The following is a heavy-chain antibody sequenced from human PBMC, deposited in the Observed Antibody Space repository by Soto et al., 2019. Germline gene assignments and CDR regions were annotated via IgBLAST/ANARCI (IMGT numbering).Heavy chain of an antibody. Sequence: QVQLVQSGAEVKKPGSSVKVSCKASGGTFSPYTINWVRQAPGQGLEWMGRIIPFHGVTNYAQKFQDRVTITADKSTSTAYMELSGRRFEDTAMYYCTRDWEITVSTWSFGGFWGRGTLVTVSS. CDR2: IIPFHGVT. J-gene: IGHJ4*02. V-gene: IGHV1-69*08. CDR1: GGTFSPYT. D-gene: IGHD3-10*01. CDR3: TRDWEITVSTWSFGGF.